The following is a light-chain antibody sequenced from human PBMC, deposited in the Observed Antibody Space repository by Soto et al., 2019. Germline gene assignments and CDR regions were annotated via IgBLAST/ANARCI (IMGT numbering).Light chain of an antibody. V-gene: IGLV1-51*01. CDR3: GSWDSGLSAYG. CDR1: GSNIGGNS. J-gene: IGLJ1*01. CDR2: DDN. Sequence: QSVLTQPPSVSAAPGQKVTISCSGSGSNIGGNSVSWYQQLPGTAPTLLIYDDNKRPSGIPDRFSGSKSGTSATLGITGFQTGDEADYYCGSWDSGLSAYGFGTGTKVTVL.